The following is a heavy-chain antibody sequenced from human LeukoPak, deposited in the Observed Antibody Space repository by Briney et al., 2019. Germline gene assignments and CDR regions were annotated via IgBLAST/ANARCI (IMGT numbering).Heavy chain of an antibody. D-gene: IGHD3-22*01. CDR2: IIPILGTA. CDR1: GGTFSSYA. V-gene: IGHV1-69*10. J-gene: IGHJ4*02. Sequence: SVKVSCKASGGTFSSYAISWVRQAPGQGLEWMGGIIPILGTANYAQKFQGRVTITADKSTSTAYMELSSLRSEDTAVYYCARERPDYYDSSGYVGVFDYWGQGTLVTVSS. CDR3: ARERPDYYDSSGYVGVFDY.